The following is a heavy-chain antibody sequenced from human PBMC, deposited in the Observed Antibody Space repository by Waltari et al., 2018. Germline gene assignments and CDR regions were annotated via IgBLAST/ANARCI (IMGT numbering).Heavy chain of an antibody. CDR3: VRDRYTSAWYPMYYGLDV. CDR2: LESDGST. J-gene: IGHJ6*02. V-gene: IGHV3-74*03. D-gene: IGHD6-19*01. Sequence: EVQLVESGGGLVQPGGSLRLSCAASGFTLSTSWMQWVRQFPGKGLVWVSRLESDGSTKFADFAKGRFTVSRDNAKNTISLHMNSLRVEDTAVYYCVRDRYTSAWYPMYYGLDVWGQGTTVIVSS. CDR1: GFTLSTSW.